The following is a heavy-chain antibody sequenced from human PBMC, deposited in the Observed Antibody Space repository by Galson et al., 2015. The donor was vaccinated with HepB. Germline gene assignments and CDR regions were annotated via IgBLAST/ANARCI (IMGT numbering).Heavy chain of an antibody. V-gene: IGHV4-59*08. J-gene: IGHJ5*02. CDR2: IYYSGST. D-gene: IGHD2-2*02. Sequence: SETLSLTCTVSGGSISSYYWSWIRQPPGKGLEWIGYIYYSGSTSYNPSLKSRVTMSVDTSKNQFSLRLSSVTAADTAVYYCARQLGYCSSTTCHTWFDPWGRGTLVTVSS. CDR1: GGSISSYY. CDR3: ARQLGYCSSTTCHTWFDP.